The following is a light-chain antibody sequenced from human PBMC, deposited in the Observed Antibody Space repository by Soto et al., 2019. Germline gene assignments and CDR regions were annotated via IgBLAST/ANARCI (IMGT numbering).Light chain of an antibody. V-gene: IGLV1-40*01. J-gene: IGLJ1*01. CDR2: GNS. CDR3: QSYDSSLSGYV. CDR1: SSNIGARYE. Sequence: QPVLTQPPSVSGAPGQRVTVSCTGSSSNIGARYEVHWYQQLPGTAPKLLIYGNSNRPSGVPDRFSGSKSGTSASLAITGLQAEDEADYYCQSYDSSLSGYVFGTGTKLTV.